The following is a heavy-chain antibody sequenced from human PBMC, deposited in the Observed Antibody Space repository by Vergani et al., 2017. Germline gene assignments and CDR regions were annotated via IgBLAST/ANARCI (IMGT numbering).Heavy chain of an antibody. Sequence: VQLVESGGGLVQPGGSLRLSCGASGFTFSSYAMTWVRQAPGKGLEWVSAISGSGGNTFYTDSVKGRFTISRDNSRNTLYLQMNSLRVEDTAVYYCGRGSDNYNWGQGALVTV. J-gene: IGHJ4*02. V-gene: IGHV3-23*04. CDR3: GRGSDNYN. CDR1: GFTFSSYA. CDR2: ISGSGGNT. D-gene: IGHD1-1*01.